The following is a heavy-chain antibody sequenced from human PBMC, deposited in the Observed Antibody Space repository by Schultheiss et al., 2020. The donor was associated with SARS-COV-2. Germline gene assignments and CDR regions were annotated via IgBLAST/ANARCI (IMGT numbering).Heavy chain of an antibody. V-gene: IGHV3-21*01. CDR1: GFTFSSYE. CDR3: VRGRGTETHDYYYGPDV. J-gene: IGHJ6*02. CDR2: ISSSSSYI. D-gene: IGHD3-16*01. Sequence: GGSLRLSCAASGFTFSSYEMNWVRQAPGKGLEWVSSISSSSSYIYYADSVKGRFTISRDNAKNSLYLQMNSLRAEDTATYYCVRGRGTETHDYYYGPDVWGQGTTVTVSS.